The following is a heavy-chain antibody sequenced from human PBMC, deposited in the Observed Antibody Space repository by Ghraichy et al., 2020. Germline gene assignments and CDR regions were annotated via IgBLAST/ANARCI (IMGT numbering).Heavy chain of an antibody. Sequence: ASVKVSCKASGYTFTSYYMHWVRQAPGQGLEWMGIINPSGGSTSYAQKFQGRVTMTRDTSTSTVYMELSSLRSEDTAVYYCARVYFPRPYYDFWSGYWNYFDYWGQGTLVTVSS. CDR3: ARVYFPRPYYDFWSGYWNYFDY. V-gene: IGHV1-46*01. D-gene: IGHD3-3*01. J-gene: IGHJ4*02. CDR2: INPSGGST. CDR1: GYTFTSYY.